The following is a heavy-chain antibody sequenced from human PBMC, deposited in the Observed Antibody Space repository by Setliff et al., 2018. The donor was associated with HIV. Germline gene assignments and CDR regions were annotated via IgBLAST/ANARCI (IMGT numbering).Heavy chain of an antibody. CDR3: ARDRHSSGLGSYGP. CDR1: GGSISSYY. J-gene: IGHJ5*02. Sequence: SETLSLTCTVSGGSISSYYWSWIRQPAGKGLEWIGRIYYSGSTNYNPSLTSRDTISVDTSRNQFSLRVTSATAADTAVYFCARDRHSSGLGSYGPWGPGILVTVSS. D-gene: IGHD3-10*01. V-gene: IGHV4-4*07. CDR2: IYYSGST.